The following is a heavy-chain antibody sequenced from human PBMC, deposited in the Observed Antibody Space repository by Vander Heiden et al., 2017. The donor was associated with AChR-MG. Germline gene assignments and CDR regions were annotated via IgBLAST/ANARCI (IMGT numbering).Heavy chain of an antibody. Sequence: EVQLVESGGGLVQPGRSLRLSCAASGFPFDDHAMHWVRQGPGKGLEWVSGINWNGGSIGYADSVKGRFTISRDNAKNSLYLQMNSLRAEDTALYYCAKDSHYDLWSGFMGGWGQGTLVTVSS. CDR3: AKDSHYDLWSGFMGG. D-gene: IGHD3-3*01. V-gene: IGHV3-9*01. CDR1: GFPFDDHA. J-gene: IGHJ4*02. CDR2: INWNGGSI.